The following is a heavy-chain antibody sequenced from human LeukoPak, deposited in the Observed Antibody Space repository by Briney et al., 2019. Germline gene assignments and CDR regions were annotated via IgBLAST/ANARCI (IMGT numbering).Heavy chain of an antibody. Sequence: ASVKVSCKASGYTFTSYAMHWVRQAPGQRLEWMGWINAGNGNTKYSQKFQGRVTITRDTSASTAYMELSSLRSEDTAVYYCAREEVKSSCSDYWGQGTLVTVSS. V-gene: IGHV1-3*01. CDR3: AREEVKSSCSDY. CDR1: GYTFTSYA. J-gene: IGHJ4*02. CDR2: INAGNGNT. D-gene: IGHD4/OR15-4a*01.